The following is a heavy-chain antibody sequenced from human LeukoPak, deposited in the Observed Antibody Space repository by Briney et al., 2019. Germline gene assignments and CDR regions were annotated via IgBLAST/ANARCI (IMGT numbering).Heavy chain of an antibody. CDR1: GFTFSSYG. V-gene: IGHV3-30*02. Sequence: GGSLRLSCAASGFTFSSYGMHWVRQAPGKGLEWVAFIRYDGSNKYYADSVKGRFTISRDNSKNTLYLQMNSLRAEDTAVYYCAKEEQLVFFDYWGQGTLVTVSS. CDR3: AKEEQLVFFDY. D-gene: IGHD6-6*01. J-gene: IGHJ4*02. CDR2: IRYDGSNK.